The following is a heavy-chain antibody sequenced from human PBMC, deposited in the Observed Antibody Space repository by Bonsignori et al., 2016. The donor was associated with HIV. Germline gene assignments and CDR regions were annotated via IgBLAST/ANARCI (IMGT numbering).Heavy chain of an antibody. D-gene: IGHD4-17*01. J-gene: IGHJ4*02. V-gene: IGHV3-7*03. CDR2: IKQDGSEK. Sequence: WIRQPPGKGLEWVANIKQDGSEKSYVDSVKGRFTISRDNAKNLVYLQMNSLRAEDTAVYYCARDIQDYGDHDNYFDYWGQGTLVTVSS. CDR3: ARDIQDYGDHDNYFDY.